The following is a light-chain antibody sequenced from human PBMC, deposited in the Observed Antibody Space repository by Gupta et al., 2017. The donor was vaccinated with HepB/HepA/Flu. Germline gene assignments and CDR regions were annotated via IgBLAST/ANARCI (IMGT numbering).Light chain of an antibody. V-gene: IGKV1-39*01. CDR3: HGSYKYVWA. CDR2: AAS. CDR1: QSINRN. Sequence: DIQTTQSPSSLSASVGDRVAITCRASQSINRNLNWYQQKAGKAPKFLIYAASNLQSGVPSRFTGSGSGTDFTLTISSLQPEDFASYSCHGSYKYVWAFGQGTKVEI. J-gene: IGKJ1*01.